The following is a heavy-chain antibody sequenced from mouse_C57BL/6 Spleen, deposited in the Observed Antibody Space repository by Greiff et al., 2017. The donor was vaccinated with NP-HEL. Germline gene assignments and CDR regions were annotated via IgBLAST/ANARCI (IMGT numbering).Heavy chain of an antibody. V-gene: IGHV14-4*01. CDR1: GFNIKDDY. Sequence: EVKLVESGAELVRPGASVKLSCTASGFNIKDDYMHWVKQRPEQGLEWIGWIDPENGDTEYASKFQGKATITADTSSNTAYLQLSSLTSEDTAVYYCTTYGNYGDYWGQGTTLTVSS. D-gene: IGHD2-1*01. CDR2: IDPENGDT. J-gene: IGHJ2*01. CDR3: TTYGNYGDY.